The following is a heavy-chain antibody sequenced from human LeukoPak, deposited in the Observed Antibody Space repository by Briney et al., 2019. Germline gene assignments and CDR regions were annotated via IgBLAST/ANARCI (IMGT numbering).Heavy chain of an antibody. V-gene: IGHV1-69*13. D-gene: IGHD2-15*01. CDR3: ARAGGYCSGGSCYSARLNWFDP. Sequence: SVKVPCKASGGTFSSYAISWVRQAPGQGLEWMGGIIPIFGTANYAQRFQGRVTITADESTSTAYMELSSLRSEDTAVYYCARAGGYCSGGSCYSARLNWFDPWGQGTLVTVSS. CDR1: GGTFSSYA. J-gene: IGHJ5*02. CDR2: IIPIFGTA.